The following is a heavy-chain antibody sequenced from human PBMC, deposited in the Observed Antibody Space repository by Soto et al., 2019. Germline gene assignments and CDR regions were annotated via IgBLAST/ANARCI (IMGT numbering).Heavy chain of an antibody. D-gene: IGHD4-17*01. J-gene: IGHJ3*01. CDR2: INTDGSGT. Sequence: EVQLVESGGGLVQPGGSLRLSCGASGFTFRRHWMHWVRQIPGKGLMWVSRINTDGSGTSYADSVEGRFTISRDNAKNTLYLQMNSLRAKVTAVYYCVRQFYSDYEYDGFDVWGQGTTVSVSS. V-gene: IGHV3-74*01. CDR1: GFTFRRHW. CDR3: VRQFYSDYEYDGFDV.